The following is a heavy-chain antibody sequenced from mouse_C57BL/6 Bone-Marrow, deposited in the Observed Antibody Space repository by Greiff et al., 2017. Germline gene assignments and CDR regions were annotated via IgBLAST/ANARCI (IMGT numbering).Heavy chain of an antibody. CDR3: TTPFYNGYSHWYFDV. CDR2: IDPEDGDT. V-gene: IGHV14-1*01. Sequence: DVQLVESGAELVRPGASVKLSCTASGFNIKDYYMHWVKQRPEQGLEWIGRIDPEDGDTEYAPKFQGKATMTADTSSNTAYLQLSSLTSEDTAVYYCTTPFYNGYSHWYFDVWGTGTTVTVSS. D-gene: IGHD2-3*01. CDR1: GFNIKDYY. J-gene: IGHJ1*03.